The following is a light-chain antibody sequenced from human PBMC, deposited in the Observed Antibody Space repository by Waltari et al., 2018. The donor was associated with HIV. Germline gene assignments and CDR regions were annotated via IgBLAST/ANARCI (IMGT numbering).Light chain of an antibody. CDR1: QNIGNY. CDR3: QQSYSTPFT. J-gene: IGKJ4*01. CDR2: AES. V-gene: IGKV1-39*01. Sequence: DIQMTQSPSSLSASVGDSVTITCRACQNIGNYLNWYQQKPGKAPQLLIYAESNLQRGVASRFSGSGSGTDFTLSISPLHPEDFATYYCQQSYSTPFTFGVGTRVDI.